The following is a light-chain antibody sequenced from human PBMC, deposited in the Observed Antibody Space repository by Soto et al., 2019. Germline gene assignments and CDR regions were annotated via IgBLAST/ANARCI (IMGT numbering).Light chain of an antibody. V-gene: IGKV1-5*03. J-gene: IGKJ2*01. Sequence: DIQMTQSPSTLSASVGDRVTITCRASQSISSWLAWYQQKPGKAPNLLIYKASSLESGVPSRFSGSGSGTEFTLTISSLQPDDFATYYCQQYNSYPYPFGQGTKLEIK. CDR1: QSISSW. CDR2: KAS. CDR3: QQYNSYPYP.